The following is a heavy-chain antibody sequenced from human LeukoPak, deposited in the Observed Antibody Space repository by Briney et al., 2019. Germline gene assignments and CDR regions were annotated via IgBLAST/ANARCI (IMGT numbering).Heavy chain of an antibody. CDR1: GYSFTSYW. CDR2: IYPGDSDT. J-gene: IGHJ3*02. V-gene: IGHV5-51*01. D-gene: IGHD3-22*01. Sequence: GESLKISCKGSGYSFTSYWIGWVRQMPGKGLEWMGIIYPGDSDTRYSPSFQGQVTISADKSISTAYLQWSSLKASDTAMYYCARQGDYYDTQGAFDIWGQGTMVTVSS. CDR3: ARQGDYYDTQGAFDI.